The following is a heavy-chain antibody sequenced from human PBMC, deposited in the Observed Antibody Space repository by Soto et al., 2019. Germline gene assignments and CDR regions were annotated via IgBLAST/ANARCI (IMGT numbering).Heavy chain of an antibody. CDR2: IYYSGST. D-gene: IGHD5-18*01. V-gene: IGHV4-61*01. CDR3: ARVLGGSYGFDY. J-gene: IGHJ4*02. Sequence: SETLSLTCTVSGGSVSSGSYYWSWIRQPPGKGLEWIGYIYYSGSTNYNPSRKSRVTISVDTSKNQFSLKLSSVTAADTAVYYCARVLGGSYGFDYWGQGTLVTVSS. CDR1: GGSVSSGSYY.